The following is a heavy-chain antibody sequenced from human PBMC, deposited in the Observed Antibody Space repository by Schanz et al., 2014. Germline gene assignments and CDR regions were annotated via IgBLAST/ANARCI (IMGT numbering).Heavy chain of an antibody. CDR3: ARDGDFDY. V-gene: IGHV3-33*08. CDR2: IWYDGSNK. J-gene: IGHJ4*02. Sequence: VQLVESGGGLAQPGGSLRLSCAASGITFSDYYMSWIRQAPGKGLEWVAIIWYDGSNKYYADSVKGRFTISRDNSKNTLSLQMSSLRAEDTAVYYCARDGDFDYWGQGTLVTVSS. CDR1: GITFSDYY.